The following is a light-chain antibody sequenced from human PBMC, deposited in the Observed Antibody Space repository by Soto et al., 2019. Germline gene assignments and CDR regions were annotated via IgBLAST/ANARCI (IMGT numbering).Light chain of an antibody. V-gene: IGKV1-6*02. CDR3: LQDHDYQWT. CDR2: AAS. J-gene: IGKJ2*02. Sequence: AIQVTQSPSSLSASVGDRVTITCRATQGYRSDLGWYQHKPGKAPDHLIYAASDLQTEVPSRFSGGGAGTDFTLTISSVQAEDFATYYCLQDHDYQWTFGQGTRLELK. CDR1: QGYRSD.